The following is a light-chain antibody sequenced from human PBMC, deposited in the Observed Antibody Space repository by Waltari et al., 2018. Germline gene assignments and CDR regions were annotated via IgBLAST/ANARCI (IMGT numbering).Light chain of an antibody. CDR1: SSDVGSYHP. CDR2: DVS. V-gene: IGLV2-14*03. Sequence: QSALPQPASVSGSPGQSITISCTGTSSDVGSYHPVSCYQQHPGKAPKLVIYDVSNRPSGVSTRFSGSKSDNTASLTISGLQAEDEADYYCCSYTTSRTEVFGGGTKLTVL. CDR3: CSYTTSRTEV. J-gene: IGLJ2*01.